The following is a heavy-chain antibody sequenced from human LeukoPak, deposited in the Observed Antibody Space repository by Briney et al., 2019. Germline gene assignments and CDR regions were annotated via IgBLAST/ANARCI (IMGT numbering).Heavy chain of an antibody. CDR1: GYTFTGYY. D-gene: IGHD3-3*01. V-gene: IGHV1-2*02. Sequence: ASVKVSCKASGYTFTGYYMHWVRQAPGQGLEWMGWINPNSGGTNYAQKFQGGVTMTRDTSISTAYMELSRLRSDDTAVYYCARGHYGFWSGYLDVWGQGTTVTVSS. CDR3: ARGHYGFWSGYLDV. CDR2: INPNSGGT. J-gene: IGHJ6*02.